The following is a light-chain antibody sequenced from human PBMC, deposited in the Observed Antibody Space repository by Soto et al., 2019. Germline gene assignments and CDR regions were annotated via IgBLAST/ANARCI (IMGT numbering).Light chain of an antibody. V-gene: IGKV1-33*01. Sequence: TCQASQDISNYLNWYQQKPGKAPKLLIYDASNLETGVPSRFSGSGSGTDFTFAISSRLPAETPTHYWRQYDQLPGTLAGGTQLEIK. CDR2: DAS. CDR1: QDISNY. CDR3: RQYDQLPGT. J-gene: IGKJ4*01.